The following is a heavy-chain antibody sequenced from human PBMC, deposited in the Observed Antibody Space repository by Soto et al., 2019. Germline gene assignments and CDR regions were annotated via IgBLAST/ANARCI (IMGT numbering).Heavy chain of an antibody. J-gene: IGHJ2*01. D-gene: IGHD5-18*01. CDR3: ANDLAYGYRYFDL. Sequence: EVQLLESGGGLVQPGGSLRLSCAASGFTFSSYAMSWVRQAPGKGLEWVSAISGSGGSTYYADSVKGRFTISRDNSKNTLYLQMNSLRADDTAVYFCANDLAYGYRYFDLCGRGTLVTVSS. CDR2: ISGSGGST. CDR1: GFTFSSYA. V-gene: IGHV3-23*01.